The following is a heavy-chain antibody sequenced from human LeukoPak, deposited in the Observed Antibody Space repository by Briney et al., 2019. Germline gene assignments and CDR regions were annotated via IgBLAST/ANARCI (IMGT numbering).Heavy chain of an antibody. Sequence: GGALRLSCASSGFTFSSYAMSWVRQAPGKVLELVSAISGSGGSTYYADSVKGRFTISRDNSKNTLYLQMNSLRAEDTAVYYCAKVPAHGYFDYWGQGTLVTVPS. CDR2: ISGSGGST. CDR3: AKVPAHGYFDY. CDR1: GFTFSSYA. J-gene: IGHJ4*02. V-gene: IGHV3-23*01.